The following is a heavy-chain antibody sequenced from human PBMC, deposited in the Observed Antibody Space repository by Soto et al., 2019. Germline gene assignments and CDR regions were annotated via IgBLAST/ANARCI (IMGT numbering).Heavy chain of an antibody. Sequence: PSETLSLTCTVSGGSIGSGGDYWSWIRQHPGKGLEWIGYIYYSGSTYYNPSLKSRVTISVDTSKNQFSLKLSSVTAADTAVYYCAREGGIVGATAADYWGQGTLVTISS. J-gene: IGHJ4*02. D-gene: IGHD1-26*01. CDR3: AREGGIVGATAADY. CDR1: GGSIGSGGDY. V-gene: IGHV4-31*03. CDR2: IYYSGST.